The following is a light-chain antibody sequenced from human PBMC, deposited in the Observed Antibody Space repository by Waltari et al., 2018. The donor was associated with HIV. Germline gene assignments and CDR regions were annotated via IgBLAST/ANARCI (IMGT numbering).Light chain of an antibody. CDR1: SSDVGGYNY. V-gene: IGLV2-14*01. CDR3: SSYTSSSTKV. CDR2: DVS. J-gene: IGLJ2*01. Sequence: QSALTQPASVSGSPGQSITISCTGTSSDVGGYNYVSWYQQHPGKAPKLMIYDVSNRPSGVSNRFSGSKSSNTASLTISGVQAEDEADYYCSSYTSSSTKVFGGGTKLTVL.